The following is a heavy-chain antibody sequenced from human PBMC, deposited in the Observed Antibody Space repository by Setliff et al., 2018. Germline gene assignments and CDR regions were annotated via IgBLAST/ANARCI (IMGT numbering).Heavy chain of an antibody. CDR1: GGSISSHY. CDR2: IYYSGST. CDR3: ASHSSGWYRV. V-gene: IGHV4-59*11. D-gene: IGHD6-19*01. Sequence: PSETLSLTCTVSGGSISSHYWSWIRQPPGKGLEWIGSIYYSGSTNYNPSLKSRVTISVDTSKNQFSLKLSSVTAADTAVYYCASHSSGWYRVWGQGTLVTVSS. J-gene: IGHJ4*02.